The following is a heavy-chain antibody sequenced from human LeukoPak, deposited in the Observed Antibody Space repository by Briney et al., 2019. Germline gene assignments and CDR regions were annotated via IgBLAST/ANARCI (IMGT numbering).Heavy chain of an antibody. CDR1: GYSVSSNNAV. CDR2: TYYRSKWLN. D-gene: IGHD3-16*01. J-gene: IGHJ3*02. CDR3: ARSLWGGALDI. Sequence: KHSQTLSLTCAISGYSVSSNNAVWNWIRQSPSRGLEWLGKTYYRSKWLNDSAVSVKSRITINPDTSKNQISLQLNSVTPEDTAVYYCARSLWGGALDIWGQGTTVAVSS. V-gene: IGHV6-1*01.